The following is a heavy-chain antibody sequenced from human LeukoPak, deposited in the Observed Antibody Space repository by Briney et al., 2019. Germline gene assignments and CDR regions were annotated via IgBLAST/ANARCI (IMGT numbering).Heavy chain of an antibody. Sequence: GASVKVSCKASGYTFTGYYMHWVRQAPGQGLEWMGWISAYNGNTNYAQKLQGRVTMTTDTSTSTAYMELRSLRSDDTAVYYCARDRGYGSGSYYPEDYWGQGTLVTVSS. V-gene: IGHV1-18*04. J-gene: IGHJ4*02. CDR3: ARDRGYGSGSYYPEDY. CDR2: ISAYNGNT. CDR1: GYTFTGYY. D-gene: IGHD3-10*01.